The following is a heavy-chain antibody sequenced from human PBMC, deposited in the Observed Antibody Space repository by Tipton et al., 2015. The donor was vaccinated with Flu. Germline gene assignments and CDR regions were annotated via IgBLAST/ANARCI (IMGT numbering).Heavy chain of an antibody. Sequence: TLSLTCTVSGASTTNYYWSWIRQPPGKGLEWIGYLHYSGSTNYNPSLKSRVTISEGTSTNQFSLEVRSVTAADSAVYYCARAIYGAFDAFDIWGRGTVVTVSS. CDR3: ARAIYGAFDAFDI. J-gene: IGHJ3*02. D-gene: IGHD4/OR15-4a*01. CDR1: GASTTNYY. V-gene: IGHV4-59*01. CDR2: LHYSGST.